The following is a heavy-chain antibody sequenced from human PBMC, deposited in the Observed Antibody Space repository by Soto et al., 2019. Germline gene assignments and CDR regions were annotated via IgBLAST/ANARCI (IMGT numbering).Heavy chain of an antibody. CDR1: GFTFSSS. CDR2: IWDDGSNK. D-gene: IGHD1-26*01. Sequence: GGSLRLSCAASGFTFSSSMHWVRQAPGKGLEWMAVIWDDGSNKYYADSVKGRFTISRDNSKNTLYLQMNSLRAEDTAVYYCASPQVEATGYGYWGQGAMVTVYS. CDR3: ASPQVEATGYGY. J-gene: IGHJ4*02. V-gene: IGHV3-33*01.